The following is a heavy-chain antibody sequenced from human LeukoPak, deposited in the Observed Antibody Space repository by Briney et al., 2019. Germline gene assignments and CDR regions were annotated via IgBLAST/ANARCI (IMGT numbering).Heavy chain of an antibody. J-gene: IGHJ5*02. CDR2: INPSGGST. Sequence: GASVKVSCKASGYTFTSYYMHRVRQAPGQGLEWMGIINPSGGSTSYAQKFQGRVTMTRDTSTSTVYMELSSLRSEDTAVYYCARDHGGLVAARRLYNWFDPWGQGTLVTVSS. V-gene: IGHV1-46*01. D-gene: IGHD2-15*01. CDR3: ARDHGGLVAARRLYNWFDP. CDR1: GYTFTSYY.